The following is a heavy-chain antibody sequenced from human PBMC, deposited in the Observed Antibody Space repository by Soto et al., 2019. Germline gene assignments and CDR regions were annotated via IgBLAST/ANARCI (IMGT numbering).Heavy chain of an antibody. Sequence: GGSLRLSCAASGFVFSIYDMHWVRQCRGKGLEWVAAIGTAGDTYYLGSVKGRFTISRENDKKSLNLQISDIRVEETAFYYCVRGGPESSGISDEDAFDIWGQGTVVTL. D-gene: IGHD6-19*01. CDR3: VRGGPESSGISDEDAFDI. CDR2: IGTAGDT. J-gene: IGHJ3*02. CDR1: GFVFSIYD. V-gene: IGHV3-13*01.